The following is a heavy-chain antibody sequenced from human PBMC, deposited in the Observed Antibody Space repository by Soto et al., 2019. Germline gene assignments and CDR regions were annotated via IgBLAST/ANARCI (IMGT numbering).Heavy chain of an antibody. D-gene: IGHD6-19*01. CDR3: ARTRAGALTMDV. Sequence: GGSLRLSCAASGFTFSSYDRHWVRQATGKGLEWVSAIGTAGDTYYPGSVKGRFTISRENAKNSLYLQMNSLRAGDTAVYYCARTRAGALTMDVWGQGTTVTVYS. CDR2: IGTAGDT. V-gene: IGHV3-13*01. J-gene: IGHJ6*02. CDR1: GFTFSSYD.